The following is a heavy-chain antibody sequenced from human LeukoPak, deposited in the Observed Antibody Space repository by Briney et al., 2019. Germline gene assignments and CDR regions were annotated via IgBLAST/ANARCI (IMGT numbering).Heavy chain of an antibody. CDR2: IKQDGSEK. J-gene: IGHJ3*02. Sequence: GGSLRLSCAASGFTFSSYWMSWVRQAPGKGPEWVANIKQDGSEKYYVDSVKGRFNISRDNAKNSLYLQMNSLRAEDTAVYYCARDAFSRISVFGVVSDAFDIWGQGTMVTVSS. CDR3: ARDAFSRISVFGVVSDAFDI. CDR1: GFTFSSYW. V-gene: IGHV3-7*01. D-gene: IGHD3-3*01.